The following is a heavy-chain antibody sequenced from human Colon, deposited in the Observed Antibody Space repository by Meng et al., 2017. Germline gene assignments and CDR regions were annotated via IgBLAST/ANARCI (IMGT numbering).Heavy chain of an antibody. Sequence: GGSLRLSCAASGFPFSNYWMNWVRQVPGKGLVWVARINGDGSSTSYADSVKGRFSISRDNTKNTLYLQMNSLRPADTGVYYCASLSPPVTERWIDPWGQGTLVTVSS. V-gene: IGHV3-74*03. J-gene: IGHJ5*02. D-gene: IGHD4-17*01. CDR2: INGDGSST. CDR3: ASLSPPVTERWIDP. CDR1: GFPFSNYW.